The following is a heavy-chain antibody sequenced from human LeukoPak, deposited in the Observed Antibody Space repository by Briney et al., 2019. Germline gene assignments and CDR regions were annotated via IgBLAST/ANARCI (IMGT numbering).Heavy chain of an antibody. J-gene: IGHJ5*02. Sequence: ASVKVSCKASGYTFTSYGITWVRQAPGQGLEWMGWISAYNAYTYYAQKLQGRVTMTTDTSTSTAYMELRSLRSDDTAVYYCARDSLSRVWFDPWGQGTLVTVSS. CDR3: ARDSLSRVWFDP. CDR2: ISAYNAYT. D-gene: IGHD2/OR15-2a*01. CDR1: GYTFTSYG. V-gene: IGHV1-18*01.